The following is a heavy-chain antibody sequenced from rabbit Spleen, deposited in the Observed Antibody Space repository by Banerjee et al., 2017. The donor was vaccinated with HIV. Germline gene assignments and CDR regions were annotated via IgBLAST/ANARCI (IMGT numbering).Heavy chain of an antibody. CDR2: INAATAKP. J-gene: IGHJ4*01. Sequence: QEQLVESGGGLVQPTGSLTLTCKASGFSFSDRDVMCWVRQAPGKGLEWNACINAATAKPVYATWAKGRFTISRTSSTTVTLQMTSLTAADTATYFCARGSAAMTMVITGYYLSLWGQGTLVTVS. CDR1: GFSFSDRDV. V-gene: IGHV1S45*01. D-gene: IGHD2-1*01. CDR3: ARGSAAMTMVITGYYLSL.